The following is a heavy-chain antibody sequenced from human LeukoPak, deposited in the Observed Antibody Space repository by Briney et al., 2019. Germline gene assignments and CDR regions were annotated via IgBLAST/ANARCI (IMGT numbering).Heavy chain of an antibody. J-gene: IGHJ6*03. Sequence: ASVKVSCKASGYTFTSYDINWVRQATGQGLEWLGWMNPNSGNTGYAQKFQGRVTITRNTSISTVYMELSSLRSEDTAVYYCARGVGATISYYHYYIDVWGKGTTVTVSS. D-gene: IGHD1-26*01. CDR3: ARGVGATISYYHYYIDV. CDR2: MNPNSGNT. V-gene: IGHV1-8*01. CDR1: GYTFTSYD.